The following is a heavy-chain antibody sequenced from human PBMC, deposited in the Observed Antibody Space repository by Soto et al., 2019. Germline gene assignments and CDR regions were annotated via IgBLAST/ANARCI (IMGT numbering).Heavy chain of an antibody. CDR2: IWYDGSNK. J-gene: IGHJ5*02. D-gene: IGHD6-13*01. V-gene: IGHV3-33*01. CDR1: GFTFSSYG. CDR3: ARVYSSSWYFWFDP. Sequence: QVQLVESGGGVVQPGRSLRLSCAASGFTFSSYGMHWVRQAPGKALEWVAVIWYDGSNKYYADSVKGRFTISRDNSKNTLYLQMNSLRAEDTAVYYCARVYSSSWYFWFDPWGQGTLVTVSS.